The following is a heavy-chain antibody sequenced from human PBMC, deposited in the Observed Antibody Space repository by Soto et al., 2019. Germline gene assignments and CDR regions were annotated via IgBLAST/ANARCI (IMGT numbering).Heavy chain of an antibody. CDR1: GGSFSGYY. D-gene: IGHD5-12*01. V-gene: IGHV4-34*01. CDR3: ARGRPWEATNSYYYYMDV. J-gene: IGHJ6*03. Sequence: QVQLQQWGAGLLKPSETLSLTCAVYGGSFSGYYWSWIRQPPGKGLEWIGEINHSGSTNYNPSLKSRVTISVDTSKNQFSLKLSSVTAADTAVYYCARGRPWEATNSYYYYMDVWGKGTTVTVSS. CDR2: INHSGST.